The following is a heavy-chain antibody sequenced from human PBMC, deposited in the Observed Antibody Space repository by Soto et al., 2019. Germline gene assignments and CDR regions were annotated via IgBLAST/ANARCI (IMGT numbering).Heavy chain of an antibody. CDR3: AREGAPEDY. V-gene: IGHV1-18*01. CDR1: GYTFTNFG. D-gene: IGHD1-26*01. J-gene: IGHJ4*02. Sequence: ASVKVSCKTSGYTFTNFGISWVRQAPGQGLEWMGWISAYNGNTKYAQKVQGRVTMTTDTSTSTAYMELRSLRSDDTAVYYCAREGAPEDYCGQGPLVSVSS. CDR2: ISAYNGNT.